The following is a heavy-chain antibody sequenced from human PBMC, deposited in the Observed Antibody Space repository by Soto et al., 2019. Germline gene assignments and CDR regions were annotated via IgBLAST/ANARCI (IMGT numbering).Heavy chain of an antibody. Sequence: GESLKISCAASGFTFSSYGMHWVRQAPGKGLEWVAVISYDGSNKYYADSVKGRFTISRDNSKNTLYLQMNSLRAEDTAVYYCANVIAVAGPDAFDIWGQGTMVTVSS. CDR2: ISYDGSNK. CDR1: GFTFSSYG. CDR3: ANVIAVAGPDAFDI. J-gene: IGHJ3*02. D-gene: IGHD6-19*01. V-gene: IGHV3-30*18.